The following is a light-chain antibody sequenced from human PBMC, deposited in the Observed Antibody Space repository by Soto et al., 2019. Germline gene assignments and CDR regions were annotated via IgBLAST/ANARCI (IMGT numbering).Light chain of an antibody. CDR2: EVN. Sequence: QSALTQPASVSGSPGQSITISCTGTSSDIGSYDLVSWYQQHPGNAPRLIIYEVNKRPSGVSNCFSGSKSGNTASLTVSGLQAEDGAEYYCCSDATTKLFGGGTKLTVL. CDR1: SSDIGSYDL. V-gene: IGLV2-23*02. J-gene: IGLJ2*01. CDR3: CSDATTKL.